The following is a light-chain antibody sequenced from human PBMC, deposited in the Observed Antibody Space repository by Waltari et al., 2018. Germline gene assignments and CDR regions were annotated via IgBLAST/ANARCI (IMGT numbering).Light chain of an antibody. CDR1: QSVSTW. J-gene: IGKJ1*01. Sequence: DIQMTQSPSTLSASVGDRVTMTCRASQSVSTWVAWYQQIPGTAPKLIISKASTLQTGVPSRFSGSGSGTEFRITISGVQSEDLGTYYCQQYMTYWTFGQGTRVEI. V-gene: IGKV1-5*03. CDR3: QQYMTYWT. CDR2: KAS.